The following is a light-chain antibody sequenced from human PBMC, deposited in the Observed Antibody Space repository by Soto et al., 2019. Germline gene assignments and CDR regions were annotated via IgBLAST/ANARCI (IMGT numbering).Light chain of an antibody. Sequence: IQMTHSPSTLSASVLYRVTITFRASQSIDTWLAWHQQKPGKAPKLLISKASSLESGVPSRFSGSGSGTEFTLTISSLQPDDFATYYCQQYNSYRAFGQGTKVDIK. CDR2: KAS. CDR1: QSIDTW. J-gene: IGKJ1*01. CDR3: QQYNSYRA. V-gene: IGKV1-5*03.